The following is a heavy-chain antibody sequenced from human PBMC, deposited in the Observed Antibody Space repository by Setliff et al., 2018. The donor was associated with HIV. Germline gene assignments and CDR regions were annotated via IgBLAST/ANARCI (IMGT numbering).Heavy chain of an antibody. J-gene: IGHJ6*02. V-gene: IGHV1-69*05. CDR1: GGTFSSYA. CDR2: IIPIFGTA. Sequence: SVKVSCKASGGTFSSYAISWVRQAPGQGLEWMGGIIPIFGTANYAQKFQGRVTITTDESTSTAYMELSSLRSEDTAVYYCASSWSRVPYYGLDVWGQGTTVTVSS. CDR3: ASSWSRVPYYGLDV. D-gene: IGHD6-13*01.